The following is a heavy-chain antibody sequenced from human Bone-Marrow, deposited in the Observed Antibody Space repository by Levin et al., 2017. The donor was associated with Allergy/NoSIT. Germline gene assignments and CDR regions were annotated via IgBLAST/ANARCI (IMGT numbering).Heavy chain of an antibody. D-gene: IGHD2-15*01. CDR3: ARGPSYDIVVVVAPTEKDYMDG. CDR2: INHSGST. J-gene: IGHJ6*03. Sequence: PSETLSLTCAVYGGSFSGYYWSWIRQPPGKGLEWIGEINHSGSTNYNPSLKSRVTISVDTSKNQFSLKLSSVTAADTAVYYCARGPSYDIVVVVAPTEKDYMDGWGKGTTVTVSS. CDR1: GGSFSGYY. V-gene: IGHV4-34*01.